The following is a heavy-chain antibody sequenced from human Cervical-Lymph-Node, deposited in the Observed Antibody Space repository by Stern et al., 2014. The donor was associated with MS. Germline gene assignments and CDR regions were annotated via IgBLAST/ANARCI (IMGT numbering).Heavy chain of an antibody. CDR2: IRGKAKNYAT. V-gene: IGHV3-73*02. Sequence: DEQLVESGGGLVQPGGSLKLSCVVSGLSFSDAAVHWVRQASGKGLEWVVRIRGKAKNYATSYAASVKGRFTLSRTDSQNTAYLLMNSLKREDTAVYYCSPASAIWGQGTAVTVSS. J-gene: IGHJ3*02. CDR3: SPASAI. CDR1: GLSFSDAA.